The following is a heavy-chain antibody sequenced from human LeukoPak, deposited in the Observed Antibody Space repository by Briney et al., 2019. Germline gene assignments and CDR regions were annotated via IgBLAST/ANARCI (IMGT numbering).Heavy chain of an antibody. J-gene: IGHJ6*02. V-gene: IGHV1-8*01. CDR3: ARDFWRGYSPVYYYYGMDV. D-gene: IGHD3-3*01. CDR2: MNPNSGNT. CDR1: GGTFTSYD. Sequence: ASVKVSCKASGGTFTSYDINWVRQATGQGLEWMGWMNPNSGNTGYAQKFQGRVTMTRNTSISTAYMELGSLRSEDTAVYYCARDFWRGYSPVYYYYGMDVWAKGPRSPSP.